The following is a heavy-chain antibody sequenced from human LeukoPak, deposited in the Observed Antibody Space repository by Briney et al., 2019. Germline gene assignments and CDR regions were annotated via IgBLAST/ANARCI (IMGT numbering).Heavy chain of an antibody. CDR1: GGSISSSNW. D-gene: IGHD6-13*01. V-gene: IGHV4-4*02. J-gene: IGHJ5*02. CDR3: ARDSSSWLDNWFDP. CDR2: IYHSGST. Sequence: SETLSLTCAVSGGSISSSNWWSWVRQPPGKGLEWIGEIYHSGSTNYNPSLKSRVTISVDKSKNQFSLKLSSVTAADTAVYYCARDSSSWLDNWFDPWGRGTLVTVSS.